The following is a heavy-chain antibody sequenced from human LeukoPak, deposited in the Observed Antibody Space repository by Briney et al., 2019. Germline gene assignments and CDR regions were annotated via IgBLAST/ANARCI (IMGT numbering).Heavy chain of an antibody. D-gene: IGHD4-17*01. V-gene: IGHV4-4*07. Sequence: PSETLSLTCTVSGGSISSYDWSWIRQPAGKGLEWIGHMYTSGGTNYNPSLKSRVTMSVDTSKNQFSLKLSSVTAADTAVYYCAGDYGDYRRGGFDPWGQGTLVTVSS. CDR1: GGSISSYD. J-gene: IGHJ5*02. CDR3: AGDYGDYRRGGFDP. CDR2: MYTSGGT.